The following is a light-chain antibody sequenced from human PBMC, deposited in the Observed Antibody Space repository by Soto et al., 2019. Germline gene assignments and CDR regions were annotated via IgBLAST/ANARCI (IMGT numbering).Light chain of an antibody. J-gene: IGKJ1*01. CDR2: GAS. V-gene: IGKV3-20*01. Sequence: EIVLTQSPGTLSLSPGERATFSCRASQSVSSSYIAWYQQKRGQAPRRLIYGASIRATGIPDRFSGSGSGTDFTLTISRLEPEDFALYYCQQYHTSPLTFGQGTEVDIK. CDR3: QQYHTSPLT. CDR1: QSVSSSY.